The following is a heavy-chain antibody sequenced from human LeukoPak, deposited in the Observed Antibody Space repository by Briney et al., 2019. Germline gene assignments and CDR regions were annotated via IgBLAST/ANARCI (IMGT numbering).Heavy chain of an antibody. D-gene: IGHD5-12*01. CDR3: ARGYSHNSGGWLDP. Sequence: PGGSLRLSCAVSGFXFSHYAISWVREAPGTGLEWVGSLTDSGDATYYADSVKGRLTISRDNSNSTLYLHISGLRDEDTAVYYCARGYSHNSGGWLDPWGQGTLVTVSS. J-gene: IGHJ5*02. V-gene: IGHV3-23*01. CDR2: LTDSGDAT. CDR1: GFXFSHYA.